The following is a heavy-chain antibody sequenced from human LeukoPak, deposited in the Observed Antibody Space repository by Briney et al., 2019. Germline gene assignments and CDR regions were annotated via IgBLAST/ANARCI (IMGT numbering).Heavy chain of an antibody. CDR1: GFTFSSYG. Sequence: GRSLRLSCAASGFTFSSYGMHWVRQAPGKGLEWVAVISYDGSNKYYADSVKGRFTISRDNSKNTLYLQMNSLRAEDTAVYYCAKDRVGGTMIEYGMDVWGQGTTVTVSS. V-gene: IGHV3-30*18. J-gene: IGHJ6*02. CDR3: AKDRVGGTMIEYGMDV. D-gene: IGHD3-22*01. CDR2: ISYDGSNK.